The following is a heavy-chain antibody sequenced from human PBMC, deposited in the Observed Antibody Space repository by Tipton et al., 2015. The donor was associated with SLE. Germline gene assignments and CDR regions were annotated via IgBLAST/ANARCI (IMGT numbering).Heavy chain of an antibody. CDR3: ARDCRTGYSSSWYSGMDV. V-gene: IGHV3-21*01. D-gene: IGHD6-13*01. CDR1: GFTFSSYS. Sequence: SLRLSCAASGFTFSSYSMNWVRQAPGKGLEWISSISSSSSYIYYADSVKGRFTISRDNAKNSLYLQMNSLRAEDTAVYYCARDCRTGYSSSWYSGMDVWGQGTTVTVSS. J-gene: IGHJ6*02. CDR2: ISSSSSYI.